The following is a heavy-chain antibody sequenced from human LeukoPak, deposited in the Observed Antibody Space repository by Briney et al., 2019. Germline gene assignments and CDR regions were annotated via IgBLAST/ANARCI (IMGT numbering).Heavy chain of an antibody. CDR1: GYSISSGYY. Sequence: SETLSLTCAVSGYSISSGYYWGWIRQPPGKGLEWIGSIYHSGSTYYNPSLKSRVTISVDTSKNQFSLKLSSVTAADTAVYYCARNRTTVSRNDAFDIWGQGTMVTVSS. CDR2: IYHSGST. CDR3: ARNRTTVSRNDAFDI. V-gene: IGHV4-38-2*01. D-gene: IGHD4-17*01. J-gene: IGHJ3*02.